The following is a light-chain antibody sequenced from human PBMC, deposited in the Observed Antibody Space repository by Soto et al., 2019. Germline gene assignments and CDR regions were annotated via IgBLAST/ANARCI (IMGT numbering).Light chain of an antibody. J-gene: IGLJ2*01. Sequence: QSALTQAASVSGSPGQSIAISCTGTSSDVGGYDYVSWYQQHPGNVPRLIIYGVTNRPSGVSDRFSGSKSGNTASLTISGLEPGDEADYYCSSFTSRTTVVFGGGTKLTVL. CDR2: GVT. CDR1: SSDVGGYDY. CDR3: SSFTSRTTVV. V-gene: IGLV2-14*03.